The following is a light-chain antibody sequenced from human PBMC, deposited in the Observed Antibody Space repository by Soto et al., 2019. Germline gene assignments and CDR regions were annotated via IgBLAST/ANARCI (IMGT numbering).Light chain of an antibody. Sequence: EIVMTQSPATLSVSPGERATLSCRASQSVSSNLAWYQQKPGQAPRLLIYGASTRATGITARFSGRGSGTEFTLTISGLQSEDFAVYYCQQYNNWPSLTFGGGTKVEIK. CDR1: QSVSSN. CDR2: GAS. V-gene: IGKV3-15*01. CDR3: QQYNNWPSLT. J-gene: IGKJ4*01.